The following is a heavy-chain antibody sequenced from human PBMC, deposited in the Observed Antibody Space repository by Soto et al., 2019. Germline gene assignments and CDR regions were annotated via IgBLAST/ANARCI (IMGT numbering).Heavy chain of an antibody. CDR3: ARGPESPYYDILTGYYNRDAFDI. CDR1: GYTFTSYG. J-gene: IGHJ3*02. D-gene: IGHD3-9*01. Sequence: ASVKVSCKASGYTFTSYGISWVRQAPGQGLEWMGWISAYNGNTNYAQKLQGRVTMTTDTSTSTAYMELRSLRSDDTAVYYCARGPESPYYDILTGYYNRDAFDIWGQGTMVTVS. V-gene: IGHV1-18*01. CDR2: ISAYNGNT.